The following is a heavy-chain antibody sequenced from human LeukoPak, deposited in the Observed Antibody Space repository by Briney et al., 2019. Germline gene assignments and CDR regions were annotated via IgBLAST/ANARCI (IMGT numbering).Heavy chain of an antibody. CDR3: AREGRQDYVYFDC. CDR1: GDSISSYY. Sequence: SETLSLTCTVSGDSISSYYWSWIRQPPGKGLEWMGHINYSGNTNYNPSLKSRVTISVDTSKNQFSLRLTSVTAADTAVYYCAREGRQDYVYFDCWGQGTLVTVSS. V-gene: IGHV4-59*01. D-gene: IGHD4-17*01. J-gene: IGHJ4*02. CDR2: INYSGNT.